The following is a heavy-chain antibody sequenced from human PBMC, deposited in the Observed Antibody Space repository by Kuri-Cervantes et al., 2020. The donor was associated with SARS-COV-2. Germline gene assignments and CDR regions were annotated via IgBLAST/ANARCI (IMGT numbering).Heavy chain of an antibody. CDR1: GGSISSSSYY. CDR2: IYYSGST. J-gene: IGHJ6*02. Sequence: PETLSLTCTASGGSISSSSYYWGWIRQPPGKGLEWIGSIYYSGSTYYNPSLKSRVTISVDTSKNQFSLKLSSVTAADTAVYYCARQGTGYYGSGSYYYYYYGMDVWGQGTTVTVSS. V-gene: IGHV4-39*01. D-gene: IGHD3-10*01. CDR3: ARQGTGYYGSGSYYYYYYGMDV.